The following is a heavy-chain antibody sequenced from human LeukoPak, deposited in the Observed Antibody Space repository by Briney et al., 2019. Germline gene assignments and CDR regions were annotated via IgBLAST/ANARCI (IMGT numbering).Heavy chain of an antibody. CDR1: GGTFSSYA. D-gene: IGHD5-12*01. CDR3: ARTRGYSGCLDY. CDR2: IIPIFGTA. J-gene: IGHJ4*02. Sequence: ASVKVSCXASGGTFSSYAISWVRQAHGQGLEWMGGIIPIFGTANYAQKFQGRVTITTDESTSTAYMELSSLRSEDTAVYYCARTRGYSGCLDYWGQGTLVTVSS. V-gene: IGHV1-69*05.